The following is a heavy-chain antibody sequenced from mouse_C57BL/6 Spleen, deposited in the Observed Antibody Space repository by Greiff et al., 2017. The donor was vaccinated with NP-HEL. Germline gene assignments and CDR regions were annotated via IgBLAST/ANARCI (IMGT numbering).Heavy chain of an antibody. CDR1: GYTFTSYW. CDR2: IHPNSGST. J-gene: IGHJ3*01. CDR3: AQIYYDYDGAY. D-gene: IGHD2-4*01. V-gene: IGHV1-64*01. Sequence: QVQLQQPGAELVKPGASVKLSCKASGYTFTSYWMHWVKQRPGQGLEWIGMIHPNSGSTNYNEKFKSKATLTVDKSSSTAYMQLSSLTSEDSAVYYCAQIYYDYDGAYWGQETLVTVSA.